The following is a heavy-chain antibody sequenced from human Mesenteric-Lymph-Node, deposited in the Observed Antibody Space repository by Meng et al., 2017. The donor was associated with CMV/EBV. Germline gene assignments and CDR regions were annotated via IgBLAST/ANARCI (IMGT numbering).Heavy chain of an antibody. CDR1: ASVSSVRYY. CDR3: ARGFSPRGAVEPPLDY. D-gene: IGHD3-10*01. Sequence: ASVSSVRYYCSWIRQPPGKGLEWIGYIYYSGGTNYNPSLKSRVTISVDTSKNQFSLKLSSVTAADTAVYYCARGFSPRGAVEPPLDYWGQGTLVTASS. CDR2: IYYSGGT. J-gene: IGHJ4*02. V-gene: IGHV4-61*01.